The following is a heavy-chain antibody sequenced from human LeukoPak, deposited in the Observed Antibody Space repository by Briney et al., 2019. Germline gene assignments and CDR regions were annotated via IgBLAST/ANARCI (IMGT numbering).Heavy chain of an antibody. CDR2: IWYVGSNK. Sequence: PGGFLRLSCAASGFTFSNYGMYWVRQAPGKGLEWVAGIWYVGSNKYYADSVKGRFTISRDNSNNTLYLQMNSLRAEDTAVFYCVREGYYYDSSGYSYYFDYWGQGTLVTVSS. V-gene: IGHV3-33*01. CDR3: VREGYYYDSSGYSYYFDY. D-gene: IGHD3-22*01. CDR1: GFTFSNYG. J-gene: IGHJ4*02.